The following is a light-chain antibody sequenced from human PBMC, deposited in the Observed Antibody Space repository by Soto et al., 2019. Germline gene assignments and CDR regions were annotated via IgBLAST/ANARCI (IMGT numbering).Light chain of an antibody. Sequence: QSVLTQPPSVSGSPGQSVTIPCTGTSSDVGSYNRVSWYHQAPGTAPRLMIYEVSNRPSGVPDRFSGSKSGKTASLTIFGLQAEDEADYYGAAYTSHTARCVFGAWSKVTVL. V-gene: IGLV2-18*02. J-gene: IGLJ1*01. CDR1: SSDVGSYNR. CDR3: AAYTSHTARCV. CDR2: EVS.